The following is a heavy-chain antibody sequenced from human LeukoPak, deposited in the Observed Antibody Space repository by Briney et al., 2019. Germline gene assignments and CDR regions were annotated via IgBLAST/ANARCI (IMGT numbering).Heavy chain of an antibody. CDR2: ISSGSSYI. Sequence: PGGSLRLSCAASGFTFSTYSMNWVRQAPGKGPEWVSSISSGSSYISYADSVKGRFTVSRDNAKNSLYLQMNSLRAEDTAVYYCASIYGDHAVDFWGQGTLVTVSS. J-gene: IGHJ4*02. V-gene: IGHV3-21*01. CDR1: GFTFSTYS. D-gene: IGHD4-17*01. CDR3: ASIYGDHAVDF.